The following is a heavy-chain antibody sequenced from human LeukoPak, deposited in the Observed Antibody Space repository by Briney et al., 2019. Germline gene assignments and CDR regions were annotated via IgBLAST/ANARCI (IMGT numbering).Heavy chain of an antibody. CDR2: IKQDGSEK. V-gene: IGHV3-7*01. D-gene: IGHD4-11*01. CDR3: ASYSNYGWFDP. J-gene: IGHJ5*02. Sequence: GGSLRLSCAASGFTFSSYWVSWVRQAPGKGLEWVANIKQDGSEKYYVDSVKGRFTISRDNAKNSLYLQMNSLRAEDTAVYYCASYSNYGWFDPWGQGTLVTVSA. CDR1: GFTFSSYW.